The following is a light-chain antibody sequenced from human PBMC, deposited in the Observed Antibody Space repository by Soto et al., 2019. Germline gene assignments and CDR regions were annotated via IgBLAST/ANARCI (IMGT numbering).Light chain of an antibody. Sequence: DIQMTQSPSSLSASVGDRVTITCRASQNINTYLNWYQQKPGKAPKLLIYAASRFQSGVPSRFSGSGSGTDITLTISRLQPEDSATYCCQQSYVSPYTFGQGTKLEIK. CDR3: QQSYVSPYT. V-gene: IGKV1-39*01. J-gene: IGKJ2*01. CDR1: QNINTY. CDR2: AAS.